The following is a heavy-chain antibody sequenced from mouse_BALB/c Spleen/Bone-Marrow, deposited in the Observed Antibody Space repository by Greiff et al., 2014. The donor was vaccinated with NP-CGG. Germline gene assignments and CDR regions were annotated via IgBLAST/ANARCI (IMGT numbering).Heavy chain of an antibody. CDR1: GYSFTDYN. CDR3: ASYHSSGYAMDY. D-gene: IGHD3-1*01. Sequence: VQLKDSGPELVKPGASVKVSCKASGYSFTDYNMYWVRQSHGRSLEWIGYIDPYNGGTSYNQKFKGKATLTVDKSSSTAFMHLNSLTSEDSAVYYCASYHSSGYAMDYWGQGTSVTVSS. J-gene: IGHJ4*01. CDR2: IDPYNGGT. V-gene: IGHV1S135*01.